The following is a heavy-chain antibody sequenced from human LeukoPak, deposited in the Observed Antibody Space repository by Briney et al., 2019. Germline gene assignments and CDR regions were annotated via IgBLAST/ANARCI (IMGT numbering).Heavy chain of an antibody. D-gene: IGHD6-13*01. Sequence: ASVKVSCKASGYTFTSYGISWVRQAPGQGLEWMGWINPNHGDTNYAQKFQGRVTMTRDTSISTAYMELSRLRSDDTAVYYCARGRSIAAAGTVGYWGQGTLVTVSS. CDR1: GYTFTSYG. J-gene: IGHJ4*02. CDR3: ARGRSIAAAGTVGY. CDR2: INPNHGDT. V-gene: IGHV1-2*02.